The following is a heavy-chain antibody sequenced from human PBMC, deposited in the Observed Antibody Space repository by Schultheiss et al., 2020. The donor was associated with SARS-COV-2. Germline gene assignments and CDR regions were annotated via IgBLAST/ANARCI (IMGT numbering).Heavy chain of an antibody. V-gene: IGHV4-59*12. CDR3: ARGLGAVTTENDGVDV. CDR1: GASITSYY. CDR2: IYYSGST. D-gene: IGHD4-17*01. J-gene: IGHJ6*02. Sequence: SETLSLTCTVSGASITSYYWGWIRQPPGKGLEWIGYIYYSGSTYYNPSLKSRLTISVDTSTNQFSLKLSSVSAADTAVYYCARGLGAVTTENDGVDVWGQGTTVTVSS.